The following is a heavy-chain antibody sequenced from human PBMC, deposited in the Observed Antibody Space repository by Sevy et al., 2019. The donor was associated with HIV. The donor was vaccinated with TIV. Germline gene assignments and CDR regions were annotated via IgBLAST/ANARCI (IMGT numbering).Heavy chain of an antibody. CDR2: IGHNGDNT. V-gene: IGHV3-23*01. CDR3: AKGVRLGGPTYYGMDV. Sequence: GGSLRLSCVASGFTFSNYAMTWVRQTPGKGLEWVSGIGHNGDNTHHAGSVKGRFSISRDNSKNTLDLQMNSLRAEDTAVYYCAKGVRLGGPTYYGMDVWGQGTTVTVSS. D-gene: IGHD3-10*02. J-gene: IGHJ6*02. CDR1: GFTFSNYA.